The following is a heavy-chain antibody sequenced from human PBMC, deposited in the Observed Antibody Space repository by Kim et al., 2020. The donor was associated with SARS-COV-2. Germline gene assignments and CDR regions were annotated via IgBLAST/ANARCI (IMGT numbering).Heavy chain of an antibody. V-gene: IGHV7-4-1*02. J-gene: IGHJ4*01. CDR1: GYPFTRSA. CDR2: INTNTGKP. Sequence: ASVKVSCKASGYPFTRSALHWVRQAPGQGLELMGWINTNTGKPTYAQGFAGRFVFSLDTSVTTAYLQISVLKSEDTAVYFCAKDSGRDYYFDHWGHGTLV. CDR3: AKDSGRDYYFDH. D-gene: IGHD3-10*01.